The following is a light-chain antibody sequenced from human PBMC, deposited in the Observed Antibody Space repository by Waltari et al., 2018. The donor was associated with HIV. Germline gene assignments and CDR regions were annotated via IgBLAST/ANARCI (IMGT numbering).Light chain of an antibody. CDR2: WAS. Sequence: DTVMTQSPDSLTVFLGERATINCKPSQSVLYSSNNKNYLAWYQQKAGQPPKLLIYWASTRESGVPDRFSASGSGTDFSLTISSLQAEDVAVYYCQQYYSTPYTFGQGTKLEIK. CDR1: QSVLYSSNNKNY. V-gene: IGKV4-1*01. CDR3: QQYYSTPYT. J-gene: IGKJ2*01.